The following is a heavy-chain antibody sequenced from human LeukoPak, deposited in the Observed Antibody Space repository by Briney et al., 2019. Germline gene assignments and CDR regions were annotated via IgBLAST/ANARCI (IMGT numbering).Heavy chain of an antibody. J-gene: IGHJ3*02. Sequence: GASVKVSCKASGYTFTSYYMHWVRQAPGQWLEWMGIINPSGGSTSYAQKFQGRVTMTRDTSTSTVYMELSSLRSEDTAVYYCARVFLVGDAFDIWGQGTMVTVSS. D-gene: IGHD2-2*01. V-gene: IGHV1-46*01. CDR2: INPSGGST. CDR1: GYTFTSYY. CDR3: ARVFLVGDAFDI.